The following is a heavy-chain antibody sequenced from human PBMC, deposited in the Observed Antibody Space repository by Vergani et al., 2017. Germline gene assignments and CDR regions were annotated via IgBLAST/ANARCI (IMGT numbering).Heavy chain of an antibody. D-gene: IGHD6-19*01. CDR1: GFTFSSYA. CDR2: ISGSGGST. CDR3: ASVRGVAVAGRSKFDY. V-gene: IGHV3-23*04. Sequence: VQLVESGGGLVKPGGSLRLSCAASGFTFSSYAMSWVRQAPGKGLERVSAISGSGGSTYYADSVKGRFTISRDNSKKTLHLQMNSLRAEDTAVYYCASVRGVAVAGRSKFDYWGQGTLVTVSS. J-gene: IGHJ4*02.